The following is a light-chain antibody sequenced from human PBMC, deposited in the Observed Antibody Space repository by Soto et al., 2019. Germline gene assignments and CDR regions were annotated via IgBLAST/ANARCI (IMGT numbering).Light chain of an antibody. J-gene: IGLJ1*01. V-gene: IGLV2-8*01. Sequence: QSVLTQPPSASGFPVQSGTITYTRTSSDVGGYNYVSWYQQHPGKAPKLMIYEVSKRPSGVPDRFSGSKSGNTASLTVSGLQAEDEADYYCSSYAGSNYVFGTGTKVTVL. CDR1: SSDVGGYNY. CDR3: SSYAGSNYV. CDR2: EVS.